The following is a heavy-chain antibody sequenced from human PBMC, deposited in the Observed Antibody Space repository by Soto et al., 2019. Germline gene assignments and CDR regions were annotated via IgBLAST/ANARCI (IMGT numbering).Heavy chain of an antibody. CDR3: ATYGDYGVGVGYYYGMDV. CDR2: TYYSGST. Sequence: SETLSLTCTVSGGSISSSSYYWGWIRQPPGKGLEWIGSTYYSGSTYYNPSLKSRVTISVDTSKNQFSLKLSSVTAADTAVYYCATYGDYGVGVGYYYGMDVWGQGTTVTVS. CDR1: GGSISSSSYY. D-gene: IGHD4-17*01. J-gene: IGHJ6*02. V-gene: IGHV4-39*01.